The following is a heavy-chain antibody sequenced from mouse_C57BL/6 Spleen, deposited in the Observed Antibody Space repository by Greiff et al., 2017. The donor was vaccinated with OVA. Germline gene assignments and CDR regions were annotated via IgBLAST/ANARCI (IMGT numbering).Heavy chain of an antibody. J-gene: IGHJ4*01. CDR2: ISSGSSTI. Sequence: VQLQQSGGGLVKPGGSLKLSCAASGFTFSDYGMHWVRQAPEKGLEWVAYISSGSSTIYYADTVKGRFTISRDNAKNTLFLQMTSLRSEDTAMYYCARNPTGMAMDYWGQGTSVTVSS. V-gene: IGHV5-17*01. CDR3: ARNPTGMAMDY. D-gene: IGHD4-1*02. CDR1: GFTFSDYG.